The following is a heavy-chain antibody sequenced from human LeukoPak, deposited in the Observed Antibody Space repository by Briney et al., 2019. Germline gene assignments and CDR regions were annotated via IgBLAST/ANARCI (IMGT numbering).Heavy chain of an antibody. CDR3: AREKHNWNDLNIGYYFDY. Sequence: GGSLRLSCAASGFTFSSYWMHWVRQAPGKGLVWVSRINSDGSSTSYADSVKGRFTISRDNAKNTLYLQMNSLRAEDTAVYYCAREKHNWNDLNIGYYFDYWGQGTLVTVSS. CDR2: INSDGSST. V-gene: IGHV3-74*01. D-gene: IGHD1-1*01. CDR1: GFTFSSYW. J-gene: IGHJ4*02.